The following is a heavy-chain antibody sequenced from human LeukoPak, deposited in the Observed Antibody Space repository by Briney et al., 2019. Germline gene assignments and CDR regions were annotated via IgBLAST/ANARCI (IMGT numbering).Heavy chain of an antibody. CDR1: GFTFSNSA. Sequence: PGGSLRLSCAASGFTFSNSAMTWVRQAPGKGLEWVSAISAGGGTTNYADSVKGRFTISRDNSKNTLYLHMDSLRAEDTAVYYCAKGSTGWLKFYFDYWGQGTLVTVSS. D-gene: IGHD2-15*01. V-gene: IGHV3-23*01. J-gene: IGHJ4*02. CDR3: AKGSTGWLKFYFDY. CDR2: ISAGGGTT.